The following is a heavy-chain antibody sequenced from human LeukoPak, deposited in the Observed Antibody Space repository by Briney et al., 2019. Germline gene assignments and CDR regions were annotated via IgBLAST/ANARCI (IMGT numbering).Heavy chain of an antibody. CDR3: ARDYWPVDIVATIGY. J-gene: IGHJ4*02. Sequence: SGGSLRLSCAASGFTFSSYAMNRVRQAPGKGLEWVSSISSSSSYIYYADSVKGRFTISRDNAKNSLYLQMNSLRAEDTAVYYCARDYWPVDIVATIGYWGQGTLVTVSS. V-gene: IGHV3-21*01. CDR1: GFTFSSYA. D-gene: IGHD5-12*01. CDR2: ISSSSSYI.